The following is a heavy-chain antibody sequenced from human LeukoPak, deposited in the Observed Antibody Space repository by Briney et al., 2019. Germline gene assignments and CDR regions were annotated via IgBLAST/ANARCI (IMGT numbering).Heavy chain of an antibody. J-gene: IGHJ6*03. Sequence: PGGSLRLSCAVSGLSFSNYWMHWVRQAPGKGLEWIGEINESGDTNYNPSLKSRIIISVDKSKTQFSLKLRSLTAADTAVFYCARGLYWGSAGNGICYMDVWGGGTTVTVYS. CDR2: INESGDT. V-gene: IGHV4-4*02. CDR1: GLSFSNYW. CDR3: ARGLYWGSAGNGICYMDV. D-gene: IGHD2-8*02.